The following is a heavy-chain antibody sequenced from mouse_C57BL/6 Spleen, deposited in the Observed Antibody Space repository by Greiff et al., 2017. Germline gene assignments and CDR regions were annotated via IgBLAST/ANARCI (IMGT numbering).Heavy chain of an antibody. J-gene: IGHJ3*01. CDR1: GYTFTDYE. CDR3: TRDGVYDGYYGAY. D-gene: IGHD2-3*01. CDR2: IDPETGGT. V-gene: IGHV1-15*01. Sequence: QVQLQQSGAELVRPGASVTLSCKASGYTFTDYEMHWVKQTPVHGLEWIGAIDPETGGTAYNQKFKGKAILTADKSSSTAYMELRSLTSEDSAVYYCTRDGVYDGYYGAYWGKGTLVTVSA.